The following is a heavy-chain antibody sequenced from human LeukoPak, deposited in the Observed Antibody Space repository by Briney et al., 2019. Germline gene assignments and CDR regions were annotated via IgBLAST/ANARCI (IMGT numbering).Heavy chain of an antibody. J-gene: IGHJ4*02. CDR2: ISGSGGST. Sequence: GGSLRLPCAASGFTFSTYAMTWVRQAPGKGLEWVSAISGSGGSTFYPDSVKGRFTIARDNSKNTLYLQMNSLRAEDTAVYYCAKSRGVLYYFDSWGQGTLVTVSS. CDR1: GFTFSTYA. V-gene: IGHV3-23*01. D-gene: IGHD3-10*01. CDR3: AKSRGVLYYFDS.